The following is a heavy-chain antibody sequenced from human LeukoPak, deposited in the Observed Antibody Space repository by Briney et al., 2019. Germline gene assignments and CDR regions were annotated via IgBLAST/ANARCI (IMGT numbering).Heavy chain of an antibody. V-gene: IGHV4-30-2*01. CDR1: GGSISSAGYS. CDR3: ARAPVTMTEERYFDY. CDR2: IYHSGST. D-gene: IGHD3-22*01. Sequence: PSQTLSLTCAVSGGSISSAGYSWSWIRQPPGKGLEWIGYIYHSGSTYYNPSLKSRVTLSVDRSKNQISLKLISVTAADTAVYYCARAPVTMTEERYFDYWGQGTLVTVSS. J-gene: IGHJ4*02.